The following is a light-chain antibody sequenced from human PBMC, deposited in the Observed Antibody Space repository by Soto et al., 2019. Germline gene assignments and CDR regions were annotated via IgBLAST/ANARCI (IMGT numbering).Light chain of an antibody. J-gene: IGKJ1*01. CDR3: QHYNSYSEA. V-gene: IGKV3D-15*01. CDR1: QYINTR. CDR2: QTS. Sequence: EIVLTQSPATLSTFPGDRVTLSCRASQYINTRLAWYRHRPGQAPRLLIYQTSIRAAGIPARFSASGSGTDFTLTISSLQPDDFATYYCQHYNSYSEAFGQGTKVDNK.